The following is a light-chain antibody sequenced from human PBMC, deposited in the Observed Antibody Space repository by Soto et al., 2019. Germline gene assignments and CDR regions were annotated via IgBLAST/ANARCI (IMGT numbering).Light chain of an antibody. CDR3: QQYKSYSFT. CDR2: KAS. CDR1: QSIDSW. V-gene: IGKV1-5*03. Sequence: DLQMTQSPSTLSASVGDSVTITCRASQSIDSWLAWYQQKPGKAPKLLIYKASTLESGVPSRFSGSGSATEFTLTINSLQPDDFATYHCQQYKSYSFTFGGGTKVEIK. J-gene: IGKJ4*01.